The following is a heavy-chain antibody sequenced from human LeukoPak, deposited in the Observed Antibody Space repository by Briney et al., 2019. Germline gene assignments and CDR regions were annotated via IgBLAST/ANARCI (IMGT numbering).Heavy chain of an antibody. CDR2: IYYSGST. CDR3: ARSLSGYGDYYGY. D-gene: IGHD4-17*01. Sequence: SETLSLTCTVSGGSISSYYWSWIRQPPGKGLEWIGYIYYSGSTNYNPSLMSRVTISVDTSKNQFSLKLSSVTAADTAVYYCARSLSGYGDYYGYWGQGTLVTVSS. J-gene: IGHJ4*02. V-gene: IGHV4-59*01. CDR1: GGSISSYY.